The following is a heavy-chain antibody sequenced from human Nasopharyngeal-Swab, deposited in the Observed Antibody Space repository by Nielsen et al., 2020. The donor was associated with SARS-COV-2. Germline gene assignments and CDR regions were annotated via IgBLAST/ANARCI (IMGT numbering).Heavy chain of an antibody. CDR3: ARFSVAGNYFDY. Sequence: RQAPGKGLEWIGSIYYSGSTYYNPSLKSRVTISVDTSKNQFSLKLSSVTAADTAVYYCARFSVAGNYFDYWGQGTPVTVSS. J-gene: IGHJ4*02. V-gene: IGHV4-39*01. CDR2: IYYSGST. D-gene: IGHD6-19*01.